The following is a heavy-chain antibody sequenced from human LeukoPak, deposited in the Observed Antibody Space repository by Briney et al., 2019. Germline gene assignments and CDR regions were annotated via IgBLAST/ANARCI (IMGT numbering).Heavy chain of an antibody. CDR3: ARGGGDSSGRYYFDY. V-gene: IGHV1-18*01. CDR1: GYTFTSYG. CDR2: VSAYNGNT. D-gene: IGHD6-19*01. J-gene: IGHJ4*02. Sequence: GASVKVSCKASGYTFTSYGISWVRQAPGQGLECMGCVSAYNGNTNYAQKLQGRVTMTTDTSTSTAYMELRSLRSDDTAVYYCARGGGDSSGRYYFDYWGQGTLVTVSS.